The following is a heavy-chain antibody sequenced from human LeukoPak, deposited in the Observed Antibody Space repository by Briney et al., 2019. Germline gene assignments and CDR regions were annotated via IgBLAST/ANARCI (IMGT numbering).Heavy chain of an antibody. V-gene: IGHV3-23*01. CDR3: AKADRVASAATLDY. J-gene: IGHJ4*02. Sequence: SGGSLRLSCAASGFTFNNYAMSWVRQAPGKGLEWVSTISHSGGRTYYADSLGGRFAISGDNSKNTLFLQMHSLRAEDTAVYYCAKADRVASAATLDYWGQGTLVTVSS. D-gene: IGHD2-15*01. CDR2: ISHSGGRT. CDR1: GFTFNNYA.